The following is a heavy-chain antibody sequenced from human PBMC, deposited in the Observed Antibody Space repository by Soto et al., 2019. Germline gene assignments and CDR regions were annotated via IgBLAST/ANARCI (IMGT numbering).Heavy chain of an antibody. D-gene: IGHD5-12*01. CDR2: ISAYNGNT. CDR1: GYTFTSYG. CDR3: ARDWGGYSGYGSGIGLY. V-gene: IGHV1-18*01. J-gene: IGHJ4*02. Sequence: QVQLVQSGAEVKKPGASVKVSCKASGYTFTSYGISWVRQAPGQGLEWMGWISAYNGNTNYAQKLQGRVTMTTDTSPSTADMELRSLRSDDTAVYYCARDWGGYSGYGSGIGLYWGQGTLVTVSS.